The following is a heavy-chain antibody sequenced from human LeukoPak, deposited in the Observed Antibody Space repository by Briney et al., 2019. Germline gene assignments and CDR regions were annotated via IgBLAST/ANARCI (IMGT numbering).Heavy chain of an antibody. CDR3: TVPGYSSSFDY. Sequence: PGGSLRLSCAASGFTFSGSAMHWVRQASGKGLEWIGRIRSKANNYATAYTASVKGRFTISRDDSKNTAYLQMNSLKTEDTAVYYCTVPGYSSSFDYWGQGTLVTVS. CDR1: GFTFSGSA. V-gene: IGHV3-73*01. CDR2: IRSKANNYAT. D-gene: IGHD6-6*01. J-gene: IGHJ4*02.